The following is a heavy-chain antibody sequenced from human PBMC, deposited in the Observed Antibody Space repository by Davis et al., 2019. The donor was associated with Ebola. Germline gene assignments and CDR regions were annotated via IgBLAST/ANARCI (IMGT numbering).Heavy chain of an antibody. D-gene: IGHD1-7*01. V-gene: IGHV4-61*05. J-gene: IGHJ5*02. CDR2: IYYTGNT. Sequence: SETLSLTCTVSGASINTISFYWGWIRQPPGKGLELIAYIYYTGNTNFNPSLKSRVTMSVGTSNKQFSLNLRSVTTADTAVYYCARANWNYGWVLDLWGQGSLVTVSS. CDR1: GASINTISFY. CDR3: ARANWNYGWVLDL.